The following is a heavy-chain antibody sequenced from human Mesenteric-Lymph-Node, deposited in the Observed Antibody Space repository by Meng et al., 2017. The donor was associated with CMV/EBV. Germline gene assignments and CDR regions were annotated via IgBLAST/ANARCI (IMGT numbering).Heavy chain of an antibody. CDR1: GFTFGSYA. J-gene: IGHJ6*02. CDR2: VSGRGSMT. V-gene: IGHV3-23*01. Sequence: GESLKISCPASGFTFGSYAMTWVRQGPGKGLEWIAAVSGRGSMTYYADSAKGRFIISRENSKNTLFLQIDSLRVEDTAIYYCARNLEGDFWSGSYPGRGVDVWGQGTTVTVSS. D-gene: IGHD3-3*01. CDR3: ARNLEGDFWSGSYPGRGVDV.